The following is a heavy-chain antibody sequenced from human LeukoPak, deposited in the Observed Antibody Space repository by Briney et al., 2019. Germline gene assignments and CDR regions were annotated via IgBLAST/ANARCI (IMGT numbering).Heavy chain of an antibody. CDR2: ISSSGSTI. V-gene: IGHV3-11*01. J-gene: IGHJ4*02. CDR3: ARRSYDILTGYYTSVTHLDY. D-gene: IGHD3-9*01. CDR1: GFTFSDYY. Sequence: GGSLRLSCAASGFTFSDYYMSWIRQAPGKGLEWVSYISSSGSTIYYADSVKGRFTISRDNAKNSLYLQMNSLRAEDTAVYYCARRSYDILTGYYTSVTHLDYWGQGTLVTVSS.